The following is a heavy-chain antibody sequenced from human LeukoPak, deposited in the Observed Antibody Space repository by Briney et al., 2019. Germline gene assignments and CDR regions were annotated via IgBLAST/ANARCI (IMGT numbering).Heavy chain of an antibody. Sequence: SETLSLTCTVSGGSISRNIYYWGWIRQPPGKGLEWIGSIYYSGITYYNPSLKSRVTISVDTSKNQFSLKLSSVTAADTAVYYCASLYGSGSYQNDYWGQGTLVTVSS. D-gene: IGHD3-10*01. J-gene: IGHJ4*02. CDR3: ASLYGSGSYQNDY. CDR1: GGSISRNIYY. CDR2: IYYSGIT. V-gene: IGHV4-39*01.